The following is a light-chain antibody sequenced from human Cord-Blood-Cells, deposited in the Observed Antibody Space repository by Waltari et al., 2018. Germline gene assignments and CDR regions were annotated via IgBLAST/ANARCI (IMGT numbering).Light chain of an antibody. CDR2: EVS. CDR1: SSDVGGYND. V-gene: IGLV2-14*01. J-gene: IGLJ1*01. Sequence: QSALTQPASVSGSPGQSITISCTGTSSDVGGYNDVSWYQQHPGKAPKLILYEVSNRPSGFSNRFSGSKSGNTASLTISGLQAEDEADYYCSSYTSSSTLYVFGTGTKVTVL. CDR3: SSYTSSSTLYV.